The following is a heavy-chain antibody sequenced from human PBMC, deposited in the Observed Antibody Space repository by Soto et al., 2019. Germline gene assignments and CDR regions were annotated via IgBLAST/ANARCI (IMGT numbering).Heavy chain of an antibody. V-gene: IGHV4-4*02. J-gene: IGHJ4*02. CDR1: GVSISTSNW. CDR3: ARARATIAAAAIFDC. Sequence: PSVTLSLTCAVSGVSISTSNWLSWVRQHPGKGLEWIGEVYRTGSTNYNPSLESRLTISVDKSKNQFSLKLTSVTAADTAVYYCARARATIAAAAIFDCWGQGTLVTSPQ. D-gene: IGHD6-13*01. CDR2: VYRTGST.